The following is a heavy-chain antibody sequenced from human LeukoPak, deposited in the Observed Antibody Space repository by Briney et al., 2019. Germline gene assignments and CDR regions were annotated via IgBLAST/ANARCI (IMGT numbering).Heavy chain of an antibody. Sequence: SETLSLTCTVSGGSISSYYWSWIRQPPGKGLEWIGYIYYSGSTYYNPSLKSRVTISVDTSKNQFSLKLSSVTAADTAVYYCARWGPYYYDSSGYSWGQGTLVTVSS. J-gene: IGHJ5*02. CDR2: IYYSGST. CDR1: GGSISSYY. CDR3: ARWGPYYYDSSGYS. D-gene: IGHD3-22*01. V-gene: IGHV4-59*08.